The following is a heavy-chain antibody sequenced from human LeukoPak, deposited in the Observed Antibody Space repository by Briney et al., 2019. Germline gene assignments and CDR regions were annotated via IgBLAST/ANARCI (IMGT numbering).Heavy chain of an antibody. V-gene: IGHV4-59*12. J-gene: IGHJ4*02. CDR3: ARPCGGDCYHYYFDY. CDR2: IYDSGST. Sequence: SETLSLTCTVSGGSISSYYWSWIRQPPGKGLEWIGYIYDSGSTNYNPPLKSRVTISVDTSKNQFSVNLSSVTAAETAVYYCARPCGGDCYHYYFDYWGQGTLVTVSS. CDR1: GGSISSYY. D-gene: IGHD2-21*02.